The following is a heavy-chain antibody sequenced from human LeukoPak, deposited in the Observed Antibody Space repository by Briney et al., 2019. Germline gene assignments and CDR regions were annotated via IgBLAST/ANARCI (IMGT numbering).Heavy chain of an antibody. CDR2: IYTSGST. CDR3: ARGAAVVGTGKNWYFDL. J-gene: IGHJ2*01. Sequence: SETLSLTCTVSGGSISSGSYYWSWIRQPAGKGLEWIGRIYTSGSTNYDPSLKSRVTISVDTSKNQFSLKLSSVTAADTAVYYCARGAAVVGTGKNWYFDLWGRGTLVTVSS. D-gene: IGHD6-19*01. CDR1: GGSISSGSYY. V-gene: IGHV4-61*02.